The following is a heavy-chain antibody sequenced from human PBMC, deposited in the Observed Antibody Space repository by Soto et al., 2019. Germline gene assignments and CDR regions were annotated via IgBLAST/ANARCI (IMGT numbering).Heavy chain of an antibody. CDR3: AREDTAMAFDY. CDR1: GGSISSGDYY. V-gene: IGHV4-30-4*01. J-gene: IGHJ4*02. Sequence: SETLSLTCTVSGGSISSGDYYWSWIRQPPGKGLEWIGYIYYSGSTYYNPSLKSRVTISVDTSKNQFSLKLSSVTAADTAVYYCAREDTAMAFDYWGQGTLVTVS. D-gene: IGHD5-18*01. CDR2: IYYSGST.